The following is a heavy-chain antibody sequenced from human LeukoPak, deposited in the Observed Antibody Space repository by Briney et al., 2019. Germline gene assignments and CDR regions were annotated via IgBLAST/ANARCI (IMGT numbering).Heavy chain of an antibody. J-gene: IGHJ4*02. Sequence: ASVKVPCKASGYTFIKYAIHWVRQAPGQRLEWMGWINAHNGDTKYSQKFQGRVAITRDTSASIVYMELSTLRFGDTAVYYCARGSTSDWPLEYWGRGILVTVSS. CDR3: ARGSTSDWPLEY. CDR2: INAHNGDT. D-gene: IGHD2-21*02. V-gene: IGHV1-3*01. CDR1: GYTFIKYA.